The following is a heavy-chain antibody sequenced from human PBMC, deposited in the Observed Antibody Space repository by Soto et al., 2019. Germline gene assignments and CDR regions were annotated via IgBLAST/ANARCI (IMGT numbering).Heavy chain of an antibody. CDR1: GASVKTGGYY. CDR2: INYSGTT. D-gene: IGHD2-15*01. V-gene: IGHV4-31*11. J-gene: IGHJ4*02. Sequence: SETLSLTCDVSGASVKTGGYYWTWIRQHPEKGLEWIGYINYSGTTYNPSLKSRAFLSLDMSKNQFSLNLTSVTAADTAVYYWATTRGYVFYSPDLGGKGILVT. CDR3: ATTRGYVFYSPDL.